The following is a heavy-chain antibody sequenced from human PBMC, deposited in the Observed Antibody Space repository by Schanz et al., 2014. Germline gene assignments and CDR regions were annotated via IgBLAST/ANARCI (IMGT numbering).Heavy chain of an antibody. J-gene: IGHJ4*02. V-gene: IGHV3-21*04. CDR1: GFTFSDYW. D-gene: IGHD3-22*01. Sequence: EVQLVESGGGLVQPGGSLRLSCTASGFTFSDYWMSWVRQAPGKGLEWVSSISSRSSHIYYADSVKGRFTMSRDNAKNSVFLQMNSLRAKDTAVYYCAKDRSWDYDSSGYFDYWGQGTLVTVSS. CDR3: AKDRSWDYDSSGYFDY. CDR2: ISSRSSHI.